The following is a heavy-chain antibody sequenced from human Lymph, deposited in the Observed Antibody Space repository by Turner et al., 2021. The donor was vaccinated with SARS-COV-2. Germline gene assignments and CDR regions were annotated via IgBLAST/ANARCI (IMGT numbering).Heavy chain of an antibody. CDR3: ARGSPQVWYVPVLDY. D-gene: IGHD6-13*01. CDR2: IYYSRST. CDR1: GGSISSSSYY. J-gene: IGHJ4*02. Sequence: QLQLQESGPRLVKPSETLSLTCTVSGGSISSSSYYWGWIRQPPGKGLGWSGSIYYSRSTYYSPTLKRRGTKSVDTSKNQYALKLRSVTAADTAVYYCARGSPQVWYVPVLDYWGQGTLVTVSS. V-gene: IGHV4-39*01.